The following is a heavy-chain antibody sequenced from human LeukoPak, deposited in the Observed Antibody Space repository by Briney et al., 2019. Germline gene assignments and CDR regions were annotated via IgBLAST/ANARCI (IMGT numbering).Heavy chain of an antibody. V-gene: IGHV4-59*12. CDR1: GGSISSYY. D-gene: IGHD6-19*01. Sequence: SETLSLTCTVSGGSISSYYWSWIRQPPGKGLEWIGYIYYSGSTNYNPSLKSRVTISVDTSKNQFSLKLSSVTAADTAVYYCASGIAVAGHYYYYYMDVWGKGTTVTVSS. CDR2: IYYSGST. J-gene: IGHJ6*03. CDR3: ASGIAVAGHYYYYYMDV.